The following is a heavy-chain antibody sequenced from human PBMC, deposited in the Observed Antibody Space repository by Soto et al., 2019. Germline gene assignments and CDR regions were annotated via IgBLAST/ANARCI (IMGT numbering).Heavy chain of an antibody. CDR3: ARRKDWNYGPYFDY. V-gene: IGHV1-46*01. J-gene: IGHJ4*02. CDR2: INPNGGST. CDR1: GYTFTSYH. D-gene: IGHD1-7*01. Sequence: QVQLVQSGAEVKKPGASVKVSCKASGYTFTSYHMHWVRQAPGQGLEWMGIINPNGGSTSYPQRFQGRVTMTRDTSTSTVYMELSSLRSEDTALYYCARRKDWNYGPYFDYWGQGTLVTVSS.